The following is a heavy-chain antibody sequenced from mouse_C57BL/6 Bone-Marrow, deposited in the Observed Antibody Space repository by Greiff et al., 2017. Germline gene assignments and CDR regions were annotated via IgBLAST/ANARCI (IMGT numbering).Heavy chain of an antibody. D-gene: IGHD1-1*01. J-gene: IGHJ2*01. CDR1: GYAFTNYL. CDR2: INPGSGGT. CDR3: ARNYGSSCDY. Sequence: QVQLQQSGAELVRPGTSVKVSCKASGYAFTNYLIEWVKQRPGQGLEWIGVINPGSGGTNYNEKFKGKATLTADKSSSTAYMQLSSLTSEDSAVYFCARNYGSSCDYWGQGTTLTVSS. V-gene: IGHV1-54*01.